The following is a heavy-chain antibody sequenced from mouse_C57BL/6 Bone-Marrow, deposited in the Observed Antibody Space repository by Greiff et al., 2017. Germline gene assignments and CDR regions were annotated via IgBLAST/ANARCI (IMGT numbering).Heavy chain of an antibody. J-gene: IGHJ1*01. CDR3: ARGLGLWYFDV. CDR1: GYTFTDYA. Sequence: QVQLQQSGPELVRPGVSVKISCKGSGYTFTDYAMHWVKHSHAKSLEWIGVITTYSANTNFNQKFKGKATMTVDNSSTTAYLELARLTSEDSAIYYCARGLGLWYFDVWGAGTTVTVSS. D-gene: IGHD3-1*01. CDR2: ITTYSANT. V-gene: IGHV1-67*01.